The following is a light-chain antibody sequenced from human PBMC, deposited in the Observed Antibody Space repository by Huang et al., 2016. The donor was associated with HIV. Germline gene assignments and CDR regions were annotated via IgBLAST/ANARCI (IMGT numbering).Light chain of an antibody. CDR2: WAT. V-gene: IGKV4-1*01. CDR1: QTVLSSLNKKNY. CDR3: LQYYSVPQT. Sequence: DIVMTQSPDSLAVSPGEKATINCKSSQTVLSSLNKKNYLAWFQQKPGRPPKLLIYWATTRDSGVPDRFSGSGSGTDVTLTINNLQAEDVAVYFCLQYYSVPQTFGHGTKVEIK. J-gene: IGKJ1*01.